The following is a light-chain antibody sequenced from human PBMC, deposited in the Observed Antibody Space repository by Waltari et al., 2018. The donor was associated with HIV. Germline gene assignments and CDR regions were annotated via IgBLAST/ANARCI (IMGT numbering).Light chain of an antibody. Sequence: DIQLTPSPSFLSASVGDRVTITCRASQGISSYLAWYQQKPGKAPKLLIYAASTLQSGVPSRFSGSGSGTEFTLTISSLQPEDFATYYCQQLNSYLPYTFGQGTKLEIK. V-gene: IGKV1-9*01. CDR1: QGISSY. J-gene: IGKJ2*01. CDR2: AAS. CDR3: QQLNSYLPYT.